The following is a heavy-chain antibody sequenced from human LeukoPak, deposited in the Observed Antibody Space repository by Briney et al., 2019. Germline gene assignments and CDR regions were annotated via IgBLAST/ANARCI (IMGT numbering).Heavy chain of an antibody. CDR3: SRGRADGYSGYDFGDH. J-gene: IGHJ4*02. Sequence: ASVKVSCKASGYTFTGYYMHWVRQAPGQGLEWMGWINPNSGGTDYAQKFQGRVTMARDTSISTAYMELSSLTSDDTAVYYCSRGRADGYSGYDFGDHWGQRTLVTVSA. D-gene: IGHD5-12*01. CDR2: INPNSGGT. CDR1: GYTFTGYY. V-gene: IGHV1-2*02.